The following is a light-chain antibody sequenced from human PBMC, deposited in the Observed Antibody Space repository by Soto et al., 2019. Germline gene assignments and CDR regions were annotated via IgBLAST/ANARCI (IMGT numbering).Light chain of an antibody. CDR2: DAS. J-gene: IGKJ1*01. CDR3: QQSYNVLSWT. CDR1: QDITTY. V-gene: IGKV1-33*01. Sequence: DIQMTQSPSSLSASVGDRVTITCQASQDITTYLSWYQQKPGKAPKLLIYDASNLEIGVPSRFSGRGSGTDFTLTISSLQPEDFASYYCQQSYNVLSWTFGQGTKVEIK.